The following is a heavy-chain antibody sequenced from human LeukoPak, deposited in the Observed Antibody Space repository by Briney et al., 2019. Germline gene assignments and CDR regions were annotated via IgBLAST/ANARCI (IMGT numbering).Heavy chain of an antibody. V-gene: IGHV1-46*01. CDR3: ARARTMSTIFGVAQNDY. CDR1: GYTFTSYY. CDR2: INPSGGST. Sequence: ASVKVSCKASGYTFTSYYMHWVRQAPGQGLEWMGIINPSGGSTSYAQKFQGRVTMTRDTSTSTVYMELSSLRSEDTAVYYCARARTMSTIFGVAQNDYWGQGTLVTVSS. J-gene: IGHJ4*02. D-gene: IGHD3-3*01.